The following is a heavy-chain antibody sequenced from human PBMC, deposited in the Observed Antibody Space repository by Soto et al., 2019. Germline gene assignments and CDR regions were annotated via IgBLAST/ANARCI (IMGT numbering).Heavy chain of an antibody. CDR2: INHSGGT. J-gene: IGHJ5*02. CDR1: GGSFSGYY. CDR3: AREKGSGGWFDP. D-gene: IGHD3-10*01. V-gene: IGHV4-34*01. Sequence: QVQLQQWGAGLLKPSETLSLTCAVYGGSFSGYYWSWIRQPPGKGLEWIGEINHSGGTNYNPSLKSRVTISVDTSKNQFSLKLSSVTAADTAVYYCAREKGSGGWFDPWGQGTLVTVSS.